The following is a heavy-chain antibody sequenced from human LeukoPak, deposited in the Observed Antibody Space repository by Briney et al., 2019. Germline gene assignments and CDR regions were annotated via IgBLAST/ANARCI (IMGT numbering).Heavy chain of an antibody. Sequence: SETLSLTCTVSGGSISSYYWSWIRQPPGKGLEWIGYIYFTGSTNYNPSLKSRVTISVDTSKNQFSLKLSSVTAADTAVYYCARKQFREYYFDYWGQGTLDTVSS. J-gene: IGHJ4*02. CDR2: IYFTGST. CDR3: ARKQFREYYFDY. D-gene: IGHD3-10*01. V-gene: IGHV4-59*08. CDR1: GGSISSYY.